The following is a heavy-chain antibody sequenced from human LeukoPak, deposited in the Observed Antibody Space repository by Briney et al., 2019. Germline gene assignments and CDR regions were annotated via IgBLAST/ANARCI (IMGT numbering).Heavy chain of an antibody. CDR3: ARGEDFWSGYFDY. J-gene: IGHJ4*02. CDR2: INPDGSEK. CDR1: GFTFSTSW. V-gene: IGHV3-7*01. D-gene: IGHD3-3*01. Sequence: PGGSLRLSCAASGFTFSTSWMDWVRQAPGKGLEWVANINPDGSEKYSVDSVKGRFTISRDNAKNSLYLQMNSLRAEDTAVYYCARGEDFWSGYFDYWGQGTLVTVSS.